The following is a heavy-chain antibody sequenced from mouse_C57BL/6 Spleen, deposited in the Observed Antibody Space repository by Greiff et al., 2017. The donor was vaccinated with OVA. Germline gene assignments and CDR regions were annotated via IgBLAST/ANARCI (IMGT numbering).Heavy chain of an antibody. CDR3: ARLDREYVDY. CDR1: GYTFTSYW. V-gene: IGHV1-50*01. CDR2: IDPSDSYT. J-gene: IGHJ2*01. Sequence: QVQLQQPGAELVKPGASVKLSCKASGYTFTSYWMQWVKQRPGQGLEWIGEIDPSDSYTNYNQKFKGKATWTVDTSSSTADMQLSSLTSEDSAVYYCARLDREYVDYWGQGTTLTVSS.